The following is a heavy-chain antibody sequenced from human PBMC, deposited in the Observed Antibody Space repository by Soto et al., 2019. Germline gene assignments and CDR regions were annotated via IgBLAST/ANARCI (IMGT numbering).Heavy chain of an antibody. D-gene: IGHD3-3*01. CDR3: AHATPHYDFWSGYRNTGNWFDP. CDR2: IYWDDDK. J-gene: IGHJ5*02. CDR1: GFSLSTSGVG. Sequence: SGPTLVNPTQTLTLTCTFSGFSLSTSGVGVGWIRQPPGKALEWLALIYWDDDKRYSPSLKSRLTITKDTSKNQVVLTMTNMDPVDTATYYCAHATPHYDFWSGYRNTGNWFDPWGQGTLVTVSS. V-gene: IGHV2-5*02.